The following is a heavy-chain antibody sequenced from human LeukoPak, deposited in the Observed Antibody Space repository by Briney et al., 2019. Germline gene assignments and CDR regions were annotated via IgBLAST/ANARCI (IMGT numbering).Heavy chain of an antibody. CDR1: GGTFSSYA. Sequence: ASVKVSCKASGGTFSSYAISWVRQAPGQGLEWMGGIIPIFGTANYAQKFQGRVTITADESTSTAYMELSSLRSEDTAVYYRASLSGYSYGYMDYWGQGTLVTVSS. CDR3: ASLSGYSYGYMDY. D-gene: IGHD5-18*01. CDR2: IIPIFGTA. V-gene: IGHV1-69*13. J-gene: IGHJ4*02.